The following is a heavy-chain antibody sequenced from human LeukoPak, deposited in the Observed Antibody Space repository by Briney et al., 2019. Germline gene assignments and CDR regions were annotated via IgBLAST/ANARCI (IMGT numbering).Heavy chain of an antibody. CDR1: GYTFTSYA. D-gene: IGHD6-19*01. V-gene: IGHV1-3*01. CDR3: ARDQHSSGYDY. J-gene: IGHJ4*02. CDR2: INAGNGNT. Sequence: ASVKVSCKASGYTFTSYAVHWVRQAPGQRLEWMGWINAGNGNTKYSQKFQGRVTITRDTSASTAYMELSSLRSEDTAVYYRARDQHSSGYDYWGQGTLVTVSS.